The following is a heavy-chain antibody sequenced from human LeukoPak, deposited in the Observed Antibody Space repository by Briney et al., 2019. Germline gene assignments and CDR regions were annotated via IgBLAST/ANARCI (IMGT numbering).Heavy chain of an antibody. V-gene: IGHV5-51*01. J-gene: IGHJ4*02. CDR1: GYSFTSYW. D-gene: IGHD5-24*01. Sequence: GESLKISCKGSGYSFTSYWIGWVRQMPRKGLEWMGIIYPGDSAARYSPFFQGQVTISADNSISTAYQQRSSLKASDTAMYNCARQVDGYNDYWGQGTLVIVSS. CDR3: ARQVDGYNDY. CDR2: IYPGDSAA.